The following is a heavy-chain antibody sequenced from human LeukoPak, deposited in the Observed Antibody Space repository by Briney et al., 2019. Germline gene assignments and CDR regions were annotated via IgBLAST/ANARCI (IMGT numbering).Heavy chain of an antibody. J-gene: IGHJ4*02. CDR2: IKSKTDGGTT. D-gene: IGHD1-26*01. CDR1: GFTFSSYA. CDR3: TTEDPLIVGATSVTDY. V-gene: IGHV3-15*01. Sequence: GGSLRLSCAASGFTFSSYAMSWVRQAPGKGLEWVGRIKSKTDGGTTDYAAPVKGRFTISRDDSKNTLYLQMNSLKTEDTAVYYCTTEDPLIVGATSVTDYWGQGTLVTVSS.